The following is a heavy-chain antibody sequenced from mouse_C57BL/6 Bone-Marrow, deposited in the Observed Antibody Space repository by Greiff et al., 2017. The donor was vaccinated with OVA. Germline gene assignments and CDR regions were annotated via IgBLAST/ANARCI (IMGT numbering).Heavy chain of an antibody. V-gene: IGHV1-64*01. CDR3: ARRSVVANWYFDV. Sequence: QVQLQQPGAELVKPGASVKLSCKASGYTFTSYWMHWVKQRLGQGLEWIGMIHPNSGSTNYNEKFKSKATLTVDKSSSTAYMRLSSLTSEDSAVYYCARRSVVANWYFDVWGTGTTVTVSS. CDR2: IHPNSGST. J-gene: IGHJ1*03. D-gene: IGHD1-1*01. CDR1: GYTFTSYW.